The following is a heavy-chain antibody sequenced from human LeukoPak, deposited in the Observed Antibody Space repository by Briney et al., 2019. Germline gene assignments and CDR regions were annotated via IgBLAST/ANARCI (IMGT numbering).Heavy chain of an antibody. J-gene: IGHJ5*02. D-gene: IGHD1-26*01. CDR2: TYYRSEWHT. V-gene: IGHV6-1*01. Sequence: SQTLSLTCAVSGDSVSNKNAAWNWIRQSPSRGLEWLGRTYYRSEWHTDYAFSVKGRITINADTSKNQFSLQLGYVTPEDTAVYYCASGWALSWGQGTLVTVSS. CDR3: ASGWALS. CDR1: GDSVSNKNAA.